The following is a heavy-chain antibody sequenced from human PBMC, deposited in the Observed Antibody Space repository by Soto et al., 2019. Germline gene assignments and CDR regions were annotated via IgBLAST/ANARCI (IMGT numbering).Heavy chain of an antibody. Sequence: PGGSLRLSCTGSGFKFGDYAMSWFRQAPGKGLEWVGFIRSKTYGGTTEYAASVKGRFTISRDDSKSIAYLQMNSLKTEDTAVYYCSRKGYDYYYYGMDVWGQGTTVTVSS. CDR1: GFKFGDYA. CDR2: IRSKTYGGTT. CDR3: SRKGYDYYYYGMDV. D-gene: IGHD2-15*01. V-gene: IGHV3-49*03. J-gene: IGHJ6*02.